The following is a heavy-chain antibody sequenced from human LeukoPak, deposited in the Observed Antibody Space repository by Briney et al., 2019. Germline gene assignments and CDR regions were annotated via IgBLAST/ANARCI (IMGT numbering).Heavy chain of an antibody. CDR3: ARDGPGTGYSSGWYRDNDAFDI. CDR2: ISGRDVTT. D-gene: IGHD6-19*01. V-gene: IGHV3-23*01. Sequence: GGSLRLSCAASGFTFISYAMSWVRQAPGKGLEWVSGISGRDVTTYYADSVKGRFTISRDNSKNTLYLQMNSLRAEDTAVYYCARDGPGTGYSSGWYRDNDAFDIWGQGTMVTVSS. J-gene: IGHJ3*02. CDR1: GFTFISYA.